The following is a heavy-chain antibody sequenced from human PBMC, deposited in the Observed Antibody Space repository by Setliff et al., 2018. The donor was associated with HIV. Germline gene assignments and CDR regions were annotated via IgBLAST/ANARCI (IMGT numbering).Heavy chain of an antibody. CDR2: IYHSGST. CDR1: GYSSSSGYY. J-gene: IGHJ5*02. D-gene: IGHD6-13*01. Sequence: PSETLSLTCGVSGYSSSSGYYWGWIRQPPGKGLEWIGSIYHSGSTYYNPSLKSRVTISLDTSKNHLSLQLRSVTAADTAVYHCARQNIAAYWFDPWGQGTLVTVSS. CDR3: ARQNIAAYWFDP. V-gene: IGHV4-38-2*01.